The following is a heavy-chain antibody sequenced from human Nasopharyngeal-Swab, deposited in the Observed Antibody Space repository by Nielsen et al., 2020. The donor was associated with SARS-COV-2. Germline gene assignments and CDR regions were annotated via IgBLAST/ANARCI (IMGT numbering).Heavy chain of an antibody. V-gene: IGHV1-2*06. CDR1: GYTFTNHF. CDR3: AREISRTTSWFDP. Sequence: ASVKVSCKASGYTFTNHFIHWVRQAPGQGLEWVGRINPNTGGTNYAQKFQGRVTMTTDTSISTAYMEVSSLRSDDTAVYYCAREISRTTSWFDPWGQGTLVTVSS. J-gene: IGHJ5*02. CDR2: INPNTGGT. D-gene: IGHD1-7*01.